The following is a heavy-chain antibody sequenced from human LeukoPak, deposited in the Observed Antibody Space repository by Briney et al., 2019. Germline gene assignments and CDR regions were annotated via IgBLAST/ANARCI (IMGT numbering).Heavy chain of an antibody. D-gene: IGHD3-10*01. CDR2: TYYSGST. CDR1: GGSISSSSYY. CDR3: ARGILWFGELLPLWFDP. J-gene: IGHJ5*02. Sequence: SETLSLTCTVSGGSISSSSYYWGWIRQPPGKGLEWIGSTYYSGSTYYNPSLKSRVTISVDTSKNQFSLKLSSVTAADTAVYYCARGILWFGELLPLWFDPWGQGTLVTVSS. V-gene: IGHV4-39*07.